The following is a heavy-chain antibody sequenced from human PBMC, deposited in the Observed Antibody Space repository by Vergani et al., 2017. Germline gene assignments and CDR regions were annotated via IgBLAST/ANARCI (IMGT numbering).Heavy chain of an antibody. V-gene: IGHV4-34*01. Sequence: QVQLQQWGAGLLKPSETLSLTCAVYGGSFSGYYWSWIRQPPGKGLEWIGEINHSGSTNYNPSLKSRVTISVDTSKNQFSLKLSAVTAADTAGYYCARGFMTTVTTRPGGFDPWGQGTLVTVSS. J-gene: IGHJ5*02. CDR1: GGSFSGYY. CDR2: INHSGST. D-gene: IGHD4-17*01. CDR3: ARGFMTTVTTRPGGFDP.